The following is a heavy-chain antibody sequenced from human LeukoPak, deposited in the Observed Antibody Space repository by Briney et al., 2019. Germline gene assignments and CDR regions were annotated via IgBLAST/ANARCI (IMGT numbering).Heavy chain of an antibody. D-gene: IGHD2-15*01. CDR1: GYSFTSYW. CDR2: IYPGDSDT. J-gene: IGHJ5*02. Sequence: GESLKISCKGSGYSFTSYWIGWVRQMPGKGLEWMGIIYPGDSDTRYSPSFQGQVTISADKSISTAYLQWSSLKASDTAMYYCARRGPRYCSGGSCYSEPWGQGTLVTVSS. CDR3: ARRGPRYCSGGSCYSEP. V-gene: IGHV5-51*01.